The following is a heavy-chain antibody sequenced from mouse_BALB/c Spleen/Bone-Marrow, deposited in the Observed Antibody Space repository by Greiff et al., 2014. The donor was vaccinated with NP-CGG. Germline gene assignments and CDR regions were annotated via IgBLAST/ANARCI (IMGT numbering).Heavy chain of an antibody. CDR3: ARSGYFYYFVY. J-gene: IGHJ2*01. CDR1: GYSITSDYV. V-gene: IGHV3-2*02. Sequence: VQLQQSGPGLVKPSQSLSLTCTVTGYSITSDYVWNWIRQFPGNKLEWLGYISYSGSTSYNPSLKSRISITRDTSKNQFFLQLNSVTTEDTATYYCARSGYFYYFVYWGQGTTLTVSS. CDR2: ISYSGST.